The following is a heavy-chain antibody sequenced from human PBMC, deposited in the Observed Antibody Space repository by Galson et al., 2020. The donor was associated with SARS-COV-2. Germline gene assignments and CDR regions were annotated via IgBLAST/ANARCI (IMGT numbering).Heavy chain of an antibody. V-gene: IGHV5-51*01. J-gene: IGHJ6*02. CDR2: IYPGDSDA. CDR1: GYNFDIYW. CDR3: ARLPLGSISGSTSYYYYGMDV. Sequence: GVSLKISCKGFGYNFDIYWIGWVRQMPGKGLEWMAIIYPGDSDARYSPSFQGQVTISADKSISTAYLQWSSLKDSDTAMYYCARLPLGSISGSTSYYYYGMDVWGQGTTVTVSS. D-gene: IGHD1-7*01.